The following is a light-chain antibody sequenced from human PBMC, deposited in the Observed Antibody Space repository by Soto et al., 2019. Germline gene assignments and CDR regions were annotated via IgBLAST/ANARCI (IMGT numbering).Light chain of an antibody. J-gene: IGKJ5*01. Sequence: DIQMTQSQSSLSASVGDRVTITCQASQDINKNLIWYQQKPGKAPKLLIYDASDLETGVPSRFSGSGSGTGFTFTISSLQPEDFATYYCQQYESLPLTFGQGTRLEN. CDR1: QDINKN. V-gene: IGKV1-33*01. CDR3: QQYESLPLT. CDR2: DAS.